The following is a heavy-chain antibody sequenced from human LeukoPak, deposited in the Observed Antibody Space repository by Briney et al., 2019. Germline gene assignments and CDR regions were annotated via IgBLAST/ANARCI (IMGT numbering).Heavy chain of an antibody. Sequence: SETLSLTCAVYGGSFSGYYWSWIRQPPGKGLEWIGEINHGGSTSYNPSLKSRVTISVDTSKNQFSLKLTFVTAADTAVYYCARRTLAGYDYWGQGTLVTVSS. CDR2: INHGGST. CDR3: ARRTLAGYDY. J-gene: IGHJ4*02. D-gene: IGHD6-19*01. CDR1: GGSFSGYY. V-gene: IGHV4-34*01.